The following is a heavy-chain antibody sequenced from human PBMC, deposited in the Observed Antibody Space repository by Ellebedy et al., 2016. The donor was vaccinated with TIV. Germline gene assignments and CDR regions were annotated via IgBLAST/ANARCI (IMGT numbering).Heavy chain of an antibody. CDR2: IIPIFGTA. J-gene: IGHJ4*02. D-gene: IGHD1-26*01. CDR1: GGTFSSYA. V-gene: IGHV1-69*13. CDR3: ARGKPDWELLVNFDY. Sequence: ASVKVSCKASGGTFSSYAISWVRQAPGQGLEWMGGIIPIFGTANYAQKFQGRVTITADESTSTAYMELSSLRSEDTAVYYCARGKPDWELLVNFDYWGQGTLVTVSS.